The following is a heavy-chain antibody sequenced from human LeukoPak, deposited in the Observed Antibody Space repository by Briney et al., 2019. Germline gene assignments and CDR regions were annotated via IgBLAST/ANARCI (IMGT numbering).Heavy chain of an antibody. J-gene: IGHJ6*03. CDR2: ISSSSSTI. V-gene: IGHV3-48*04. D-gene: IGHD2-15*01. CDR3: AKGGGAAKATLHSYYYMDV. CDR1: GFTFSSYS. Sequence: GGSLRLSCAASGFTFSSYSMNWVRQAPGKGLEWVSYISSSSSTIYYADSVKGRFTISRDNAKNSLYLQMNSLRAEDMALYYCAKGGGAAKATLHSYYYMDVWGKGTTVTVSS.